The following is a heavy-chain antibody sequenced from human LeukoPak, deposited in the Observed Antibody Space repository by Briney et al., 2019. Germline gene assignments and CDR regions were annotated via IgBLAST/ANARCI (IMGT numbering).Heavy chain of an antibody. CDR3: AKSLDYGDYIRTYHYHMDV. D-gene: IGHD4-17*01. CDR2: ISYDGGNK. V-gene: IGHV3-30*18. CDR1: GFTFSSYW. J-gene: IGHJ6*03. Sequence: PGGSLRLSCAASGFTFSSYWMSWVRQAPGKGLDWVALISYDGGNKYYVDSVKGRFTISRDNSKNTLYLQMNSLRAEDTAVYYCAKSLDYGDYIRTYHYHMDVWGKGTTVTVSS.